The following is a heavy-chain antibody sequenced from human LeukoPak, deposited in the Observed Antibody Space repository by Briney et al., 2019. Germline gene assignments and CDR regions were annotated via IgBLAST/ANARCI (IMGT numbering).Heavy chain of an antibody. CDR3: TTDFRRGYTYGNHDY. CDR1: GFTFSKAW. Sequence: AGSLRLSCAASGFTFSKAWMSWVRQAPGKGLEWVGRIKSKSDGGTTDYAAPVRGRFTISRDDAKNTLYMQMNSLKTEDTAVYYCTTDFRRGYTYGNHDYWGQGTLVTVSS. V-gene: IGHV3-15*01. J-gene: IGHJ4*02. D-gene: IGHD5-18*01. CDR2: IKSKSDGGTT.